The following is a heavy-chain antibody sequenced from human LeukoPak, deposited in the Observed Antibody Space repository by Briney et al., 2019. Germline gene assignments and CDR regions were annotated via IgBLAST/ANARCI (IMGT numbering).Heavy chain of an antibody. CDR1: GGSISSSSYY. V-gene: IGHV4-39*01. J-gene: IGHJ4*02. Sequence: NPSETLSLTCTVSGGSISSSSYYWGWIRQPPGKGLEWIGSIYYSGSTYYNPSLKSRVTISVDTSKNRFSLKLSSVTAADTAVYYCARQPYIVVVPAASWDYWGQGTLVTVSS. D-gene: IGHD2-2*01. CDR3: ARQPYIVVVPAASWDY. CDR2: IYYSGST.